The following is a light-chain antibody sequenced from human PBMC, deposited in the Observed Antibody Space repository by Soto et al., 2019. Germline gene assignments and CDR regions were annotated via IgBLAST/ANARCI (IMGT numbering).Light chain of an antibody. V-gene: IGKV3-20*01. CDR1: QSVSSSY. J-gene: IGKJ5*01. CDR2: CPS. Sequence: EIVLTQSPGTLSLSPGERATLSCRASQSVSSSYIAWYQQKPGQAPRLLIYCPSSRATGIPDRFSGSGSGTDFTLTISRLEPEDFAVYYCQQFGSSPPRITFGQGTRLEIK. CDR3: QQFGSSPPRIT.